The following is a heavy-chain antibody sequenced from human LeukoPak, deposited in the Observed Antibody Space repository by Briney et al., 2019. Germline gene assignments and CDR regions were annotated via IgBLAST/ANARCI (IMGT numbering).Heavy chain of an antibody. Sequence: GGSLRLSCTASGFTFSSYAMSWVRQAPGKGLEWVSAISGSGAGTYYADSVKGRFTISRDNSKNTLYLQMNSLRADDTAVYYCAKGSYSSGWANRYWGQGTLVTVSS. J-gene: IGHJ4*02. CDR3: AKGSYSSGWANRY. CDR1: GFTFSSYA. D-gene: IGHD6-19*01. V-gene: IGHV3-23*01. CDR2: ISGSGAGT.